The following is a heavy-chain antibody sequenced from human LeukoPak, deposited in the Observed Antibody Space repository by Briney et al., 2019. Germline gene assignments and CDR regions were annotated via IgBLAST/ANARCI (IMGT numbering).Heavy chain of an antibody. Sequence: SETLSLTCTVSGYSISSGYYWGWIRQPPGKGLEWIGSIYHSGSIYYNPSLKSRVTISVDTSKNQFSLKLSSVTAADTAVYYCARGPYSSSSEPFDYWGQGTLVTVSS. CDR3: ARGPYSSSSEPFDY. J-gene: IGHJ4*02. CDR2: IYHSGSI. D-gene: IGHD6-6*01. CDR1: GYSISSGYY. V-gene: IGHV4-38-2*02.